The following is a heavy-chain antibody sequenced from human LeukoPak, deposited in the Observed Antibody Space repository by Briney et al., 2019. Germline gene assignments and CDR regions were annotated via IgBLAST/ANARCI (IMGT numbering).Heavy chain of an antibody. D-gene: IGHD3/OR15-3a*01. J-gene: IGHJ4*02. CDR3: ARSHSVWTSFDY. CDR1: GGSISSYY. Sequence: PSETLSLTCTVSGGSISSYYWSWIRQPPGKGLEWIGYIYYSGSANYNPSLKSRVTISVDTSKNQFSLKLSSVTAADTAVYYCARSHSVWTSFDYWGQGTLVTVSS. V-gene: IGHV4-59*01. CDR2: IYYSGSA.